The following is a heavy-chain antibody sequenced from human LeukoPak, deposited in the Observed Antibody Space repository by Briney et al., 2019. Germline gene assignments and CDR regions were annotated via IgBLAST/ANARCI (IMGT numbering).Heavy chain of an antibody. CDR2: IYSGGST. V-gene: IGHV3-66*01. Sequence: PGGSLRLSCAASGFTVSSKYMSWVRQAPGKGLEWVSVIYSGGSTYYADSVKGRFTISRDNSKNTLYLQMNSLRAEDTAVYYCALRTGYLSDFDYWGQGTLVTVSS. J-gene: IGHJ4*02. CDR1: GFTVSSKY. CDR3: ALRTGYLSDFDY. D-gene: IGHD1-26*01.